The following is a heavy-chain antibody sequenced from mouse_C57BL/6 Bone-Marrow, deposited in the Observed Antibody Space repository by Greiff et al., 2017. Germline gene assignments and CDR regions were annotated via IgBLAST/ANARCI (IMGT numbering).Heavy chain of an antibody. V-gene: IGHV1-69*01. J-gene: IGHJ4*01. CDR2: IDPSDSYP. D-gene: IGHD2-1*01. Sequence: QVQLQQPGAELVMPGASVKLSCKASGYTFTSYWMHWVKQRPGQGLEWIGEIDPSDSYPNYNQKFKGKSTLTVDKSSSTAYMQLSSLTSEDSAVYYCARANYGNYDAMDYWGQGTSVTVSS. CDR1: GYTFTSYW. CDR3: ARANYGNYDAMDY.